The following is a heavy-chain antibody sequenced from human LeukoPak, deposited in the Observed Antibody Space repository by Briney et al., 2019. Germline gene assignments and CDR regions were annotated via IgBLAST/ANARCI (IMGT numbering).Heavy chain of an antibody. V-gene: IGHV4-39*07. CDR1: GGSISSSSYY. Sequence: SQTLSLTCTVSGGSISSSSYYWGWIRQPPGKGLEWIGSIYYSESTYYNPSLKSRVTISVDTSKNQFSLKLSSVTAADTAVYYCARDNRLNYYYYMDVWGKGTTVTVSS. CDR3: ARDNRLNYYYYMDV. CDR2: IYYSEST. J-gene: IGHJ6*03. D-gene: IGHD1-14*01.